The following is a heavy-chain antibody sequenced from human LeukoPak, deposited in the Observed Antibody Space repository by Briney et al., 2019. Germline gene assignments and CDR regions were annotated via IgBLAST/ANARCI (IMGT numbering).Heavy chain of an antibody. J-gene: IGHJ4*02. CDR2: IRSKAYGGTT. D-gene: IGHD5-18*01. CDR3: TREIYSYGFLPDYFDY. V-gene: IGHV3-49*03. CDR1: GLSFSFYA. Sequence: GGSLRLSCAASGLSFSFYAMSWFRQAPGKGLEWVGFIRSKAYGGTTEYAASVKGRFTISRDDSKSIAYLQMNSLKTEDTAVYYCTREIYSYGFLPDYFDYWGQGTLVTVSS.